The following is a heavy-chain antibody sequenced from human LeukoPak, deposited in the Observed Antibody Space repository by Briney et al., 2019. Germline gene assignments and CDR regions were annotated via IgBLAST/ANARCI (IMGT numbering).Heavy chain of an antibody. D-gene: IGHD4-17*01. CDR1: GAFITNSHW. J-gene: IGHJ4*02. CDR3: ATYFYGEYGSYYFDY. CDR2: IYHSGTT. V-gene: IGHV4-4*02. Sequence: SGTLSLTCAVSGAFITNSHWWSWARQPPGKGLEWIGEIYHSGTTNYNPSFKSRVTMSVDKSKNQFSLKLSSVTAADTAIYYCATYFYGEYGSYYFDYWGQGTLVTVSS.